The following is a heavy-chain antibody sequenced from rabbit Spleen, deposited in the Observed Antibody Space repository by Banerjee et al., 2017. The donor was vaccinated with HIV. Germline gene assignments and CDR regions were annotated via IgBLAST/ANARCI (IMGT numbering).Heavy chain of an antibody. CDR2: IDSGSSGFT. D-gene: IGHD1-1*01. J-gene: IGHJ6*01. Sequence: QSLEESGGGLVKPGGTLTLTCTASGVSFSLSSYMCWVRQAPGKGLEWIACIDSGSSGFTYYATWAIGRFTCSKPSSTTVTLQMTRLTAADTATYFCARDTSSSFSSYGMDLWGPGTLVTVS. CDR1: GVSFSLSSY. V-gene: IGHV1S40*01. CDR3: ARDTSSSFSSYGMDL.